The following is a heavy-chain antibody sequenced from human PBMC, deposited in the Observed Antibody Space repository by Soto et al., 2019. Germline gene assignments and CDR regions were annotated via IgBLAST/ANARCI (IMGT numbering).Heavy chain of an antibody. J-gene: IGHJ4*02. V-gene: IGHV1-18*04. CDR1: GYTFTSYG. CDR3: ARGNYYDSSGYYSFDY. CDR2: ISAHNGNT. D-gene: IGHD3-22*01. Sequence: QVQLVQSGAEVKKPGASVKVSCKASGYTFTSYGISWVRQAPGQGLEWMGWISAHNGNTNYAQKLQGRATMTTDTSTSTAYMELRSLRSDDTAVYYCARGNYYDSSGYYSFDYWGQGTLVTVSS.